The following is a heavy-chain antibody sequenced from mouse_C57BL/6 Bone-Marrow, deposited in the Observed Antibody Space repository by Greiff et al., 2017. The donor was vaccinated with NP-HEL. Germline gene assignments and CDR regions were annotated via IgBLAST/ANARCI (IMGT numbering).Heavy chain of an antibody. J-gene: IGHJ2*01. CDR3: ARYAGYLNY. Sequence: EVMLVESGGGLVQPGGSLSLSCAASGFTFTDYYMSWVRQPPGKALEWLGFIRNKANGYTTEYSASVKGRFTISRDNSQSILYLQMNALRAEDSATYYCARYAGYLNYWGQGTTLTVSS. V-gene: IGHV7-3*01. CDR1: GFTFTDYY. CDR2: IRNKANGYTT.